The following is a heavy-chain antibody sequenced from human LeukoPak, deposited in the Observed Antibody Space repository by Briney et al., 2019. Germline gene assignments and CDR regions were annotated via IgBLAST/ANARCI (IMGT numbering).Heavy chain of an antibody. CDR1: GFTFNSYS. CDR2: ISGSNSYI. Sequence: PGGSLRLSCAASGFTFNSYSMNWVRQAPGKGLEWVSSISGSNSYIYYADSMKGRFTISRDNAKNSLYLQMNSLRAEDTAVYYCARVARQWLVEYYFDYWGQGTLVTVSS. CDR3: ARVARQWLVEYYFDY. D-gene: IGHD6-19*01. V-gene: IGHV3-21*01. J-gene: IGHJ4*02.